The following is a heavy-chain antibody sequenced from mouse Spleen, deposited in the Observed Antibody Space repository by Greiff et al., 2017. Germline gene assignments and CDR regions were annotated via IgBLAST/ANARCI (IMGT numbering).Heavy chain of an antibody. CDR1: GFTIKDDY. D-gene: IGHD1-1*01. J-gene: IGHJ3*01. Sequence: EVQLQQSGAELVRPGASVKLSCTASGFTIKDDYMPWVKQRPEQGLEWIGWIDPENGDTDYASKFQGKATITADTSSNTAYLQLSSLTSEDTAVYYCTYYGSSYAWFAYWGQGTLVTVSA. V-gene: IGHV14-4*01. CDR2: IDPENGDT. CDR3: TYYGSSYAWFAY.